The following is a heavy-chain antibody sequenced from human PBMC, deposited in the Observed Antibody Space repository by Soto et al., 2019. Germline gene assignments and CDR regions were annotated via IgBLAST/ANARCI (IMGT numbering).Heavy chain of an antibody. CDR2: ISSYNGDT. J-gene: IGHJ6*02. Sequence: QVQLVQSGAEVKKPGASVKVSCKASGYTFTRSGISWVRQAPRQGPEWMGWISSYNGDTNYAQTFQGRVTMTTDTSTSTAYMELRSLRSDDTAVYYCAREGVAPYYYYGMDVWSQGTPVTVSS. CDR3: AREGVAPYYYYGMDV. D-gene: IGHD5-12*01. CDR1: GYTFTRSG. V-gene: IGHV1-18*01.